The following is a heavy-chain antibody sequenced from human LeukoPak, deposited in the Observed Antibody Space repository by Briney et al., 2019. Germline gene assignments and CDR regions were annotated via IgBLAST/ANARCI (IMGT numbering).Heavy chain of an antibody. V-gene: IGHV4-31*03. CDR2: IYYSGST. Sequence: PSETLSLTCTVPGGSISSGGYYWSWIRQHPGKGLEWIGYIYYSGSTYYNPSLKSRVTISVDTSKNQFSLKLSSVTAADTAVYYCARGTRDYDSSDWGQGTLVTVSS. CDR3: ARGTRDYDSSD. CDR1: GGSISSGGYY. D-gene: IGHD3-22*01. J-gene: IGHJ4*02.